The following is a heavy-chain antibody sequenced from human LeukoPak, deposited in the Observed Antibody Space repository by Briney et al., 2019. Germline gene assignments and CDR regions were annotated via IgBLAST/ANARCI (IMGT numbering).Heavy chain of an antibody. CDR1: GFTFSNYA. V-gene: IGHV3-21*01. CDR2: ISSSSSYI. J-gene: IGHJ6*02. Sequence: GGSLRLSCAASGFTFSNYAMTWVRQAPGKGLDWVSSISSSSSYIYYADSVKGRFTISRDNAKNSLYLQMNSLRAEDTAVYYCARVERLYGMDVWGQGTTVTVSS. CDR3: ARVERLYGMDV.